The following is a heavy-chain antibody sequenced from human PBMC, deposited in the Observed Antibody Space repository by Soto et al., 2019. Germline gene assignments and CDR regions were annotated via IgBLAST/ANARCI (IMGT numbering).Heavy chain of an antibody. CDR3: ASDQEYYDFGSGLAPVAFDI. CDR2: ISSSSITI. CDR1: GFPFSKDS. D-gene: IGHD3-3*01. Sequence: SLRLSCGASGFPFSKDSMYRVRPAPGKGQEWVSYISSSSITIYYADSVKGRFTISRDNAKNSLYLQMNSLRAEDTAVYYCASDQEYYDFGSGLAPVAFDIWGQGTMVTVSS. J-gene: IGHJ3*02. V-gene: IGHV3-48*01.